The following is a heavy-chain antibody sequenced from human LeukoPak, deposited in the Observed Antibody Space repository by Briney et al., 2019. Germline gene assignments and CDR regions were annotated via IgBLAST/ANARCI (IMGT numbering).Heavy chain of an antibody. CDR2: ISSNGGST. J-gene: IGHJ6*03. CDR3: AREFHRHYYMDV. CDR1: GFTFSSYD. V-gene: IGHV3-64*01. Sequence: GGSLRLSCAASGFTFSSYDMHWVRQAPGKGLEYVSAISSNGGSTYYANSVKGRFTISRDNSKNTLYLQMGSLRAEDMAVYYCAREFHRHYYMDVWGKGTTVTVSS.